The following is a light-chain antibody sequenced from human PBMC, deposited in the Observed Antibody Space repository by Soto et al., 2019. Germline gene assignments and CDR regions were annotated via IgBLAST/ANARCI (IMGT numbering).Light chain of an antibody. V-gene: IGKV3-20*01. CDR3: QQYNNWPFT. CDR1: QSISSRF. Sequence: IVWTQSPGILSLSPGERASLSCVASQSISSRFLAWYKQKPGQAPRLFRYGASSRATGIPDRVSGTGSETEFTLTISSLKSEDFEVYYCQQYNNWPFTFGQGTRLEIK. CDR2: GAS. J-gene: IGKJ5*01.